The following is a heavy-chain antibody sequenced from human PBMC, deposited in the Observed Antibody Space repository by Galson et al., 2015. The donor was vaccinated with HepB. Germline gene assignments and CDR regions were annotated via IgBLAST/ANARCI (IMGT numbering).Heavy chain of an antibody. CDR3: ARVGPRDYYDSSGYP. CDR2: MNPNSGNT. Sequence: SVKVSCKASGYTFTSYDINWVRQATGQGLEWMGWMNPNSGNTGYAQKFQGRVTMTRNTSISTAYMELSSLRSEDTAVYYCARVGPRDYYDSSGYPWGQGTLVTVSS. CDR1: GYTFTSYD. D-gene: IGHD3-22*01. J-gene: IGHJ5*02. V-gene: IGHV1-8*01.